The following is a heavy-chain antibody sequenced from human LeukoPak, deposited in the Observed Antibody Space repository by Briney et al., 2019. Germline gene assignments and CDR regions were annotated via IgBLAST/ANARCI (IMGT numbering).Heavy chain of an antibody. Sequence: GGSLRLSCAASGFTFSSYSMNWVRQAPGKGLEWVSSISSSSSYIYYADSVKGRFTISRDNAKNSLYLRMSSLRAEDTAVYYCARVSYYGSGSDYWGQGTLVTVSS. CDR3: ARVSYYGSGSDY. CDR2: ISSSSSYI. J-gene: IGHJ4*02. D-gene: IGHD3-10*01. CDR1: GFTFSSYS. V-gene: IGHV3-21*01.